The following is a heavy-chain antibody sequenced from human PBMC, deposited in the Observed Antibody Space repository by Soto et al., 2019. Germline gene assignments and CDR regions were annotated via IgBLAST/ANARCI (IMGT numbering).Heavy chain of an antibody. D-gene: IGHD6-19*01. CDR1: GFIFSSYA. CDR2: VSGGGTST. Sequence: EVQLLESGGGLVQPGESLRLSCAASGFIFSSYAMSWVRQPPGKGLEWVAGVSGGGTSTYYADSVKGRFTISRDNSRSTVSLQINSVRAEDTPIYYCAKDRQWLVRNFDYWGQGILVTASS. V-gene: IGHV3-23*01. CDR3: AKDRQWLVRNFDY. J-gene: IGHJ4*02.